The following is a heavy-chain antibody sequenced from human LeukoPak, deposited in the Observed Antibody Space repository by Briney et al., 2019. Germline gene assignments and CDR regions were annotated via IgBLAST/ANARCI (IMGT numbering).Heavy chain of an antibody. CDR3: AKDKTYYYDRSGLYSFDS. V-gene: IGHV3-23*01. D-gene: IGHD3-22*01. CDR2: ISGSGGST. Sequence: GGSLRLSCAASGFTFSSYAMSWVRQAPGKGLEWVSAISGSGGSTYYADSVKGRFTISRDNSKNTLYLQMNSLRAEDTAVYYCAKDKTYYYDRSGLYSFDSGGQETLVTVS. J-gene: IGHJ4*02. CDR1: GFTFSSYA.